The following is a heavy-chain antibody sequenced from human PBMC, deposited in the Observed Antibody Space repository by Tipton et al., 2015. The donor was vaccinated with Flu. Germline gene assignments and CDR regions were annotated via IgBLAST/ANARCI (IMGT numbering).Heavy chain of an antibody. V-gene: IGHV5-51*01. D-gene: IGHD6-19*01. CDR3: ARVGRTSAWYYF. CDR2: IFPGDSEV. J-gene: IGHJ4*02. CDR1: GYSFTTYW. Sequence: QLVQSGAELRRPGESLRISCQTSGYSFTTYWIGWVRQMPGKGLEWMGIIFPGDSEVMYSPAFQGQVTISVDASIKTSYLQWSSLKASDSAMYYCARVGRTSAWYYFWGQGTLVTVSS.